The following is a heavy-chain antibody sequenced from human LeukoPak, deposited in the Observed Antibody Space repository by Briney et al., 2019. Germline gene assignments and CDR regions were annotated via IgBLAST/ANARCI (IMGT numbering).Heavy chain of an antibody. Sequence: GGSLRLSCAASGFTFSSYSMNWVRQAPGKGLEWVSSISSSSSYIYYADSVKGRFTISRDNSKNTLYLQMNSLRAEDTAVYYCARVGMTSEFDPWGQGTLVTVSS. J-gene: IGHJ5*02. V-gene: IGHV3-21*01. CDR3: ARVGMTSEFDP. D-gene: IGHD1-20*01. CDR1: GFTFSSYS. CDR2: ISSSSSYI.